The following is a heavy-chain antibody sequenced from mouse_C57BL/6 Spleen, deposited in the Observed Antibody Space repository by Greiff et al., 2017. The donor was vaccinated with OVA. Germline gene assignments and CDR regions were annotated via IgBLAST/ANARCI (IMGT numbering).Heavy chain of an antibody. CDR2: IYPGDGDT. CDR1: GYAFSSYW. Sequence: QVHVKQSGAELVKPGASVKISCKASGYAFSSYWMNWVKQRPGKGLEWIGQIYPGDGDTNYNGKFKGKATLTADKSSSTAYMQLSSLTSEDSAVYFCASPVYYGSSHWYFDVWGTGTTVTVSS. D-gene: IGHD1-1*01. CDR3: ASPVYYGSSHWYFDV. J-gene: IGHJ1*03. V-gene: IGHV1-80*01.